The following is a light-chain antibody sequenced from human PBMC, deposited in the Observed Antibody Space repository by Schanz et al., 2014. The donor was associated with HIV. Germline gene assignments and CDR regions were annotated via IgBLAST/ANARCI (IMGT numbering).Light chain of an antibody. CDR1: QSVSSN. CDR3: QQYGTSLIT. Sequence: EIVMTQSPATLSVSPGERATLSCRASQSVSSNLAWYQQKPGQAPRLLIYDASNRANGIPARFSGSGSGTDFTLTIIRLEPEDFAVYYCQQYGTSLITFGQGTRLEI. CDR2: DAS. V-gene: IGKV3-20*01. J-gene: IGKJ5*01.